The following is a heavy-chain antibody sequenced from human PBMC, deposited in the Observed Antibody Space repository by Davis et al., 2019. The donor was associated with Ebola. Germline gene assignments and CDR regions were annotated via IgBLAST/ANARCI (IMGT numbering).Heavy chain of an antibody. J-gene: IGHJ4*02. CDR3: ARDMMTLAYYGSGSNYFDY. D-gene: IGHD3-10*01. V-gene: IGHV3-11*01. CDR2: ISSSGRTT. Sequence: GESLKISCAASGFTFSDYYMSWIRQAPGKGLEWVSYISSSGRTTYYADSVKGRFTISRDNAKNSLYLQMNSLRAEDTAVYYCARDMMTLAYYGSGSNYFDYWGQGALVTVSS. CDR1: GFTFSDYY.